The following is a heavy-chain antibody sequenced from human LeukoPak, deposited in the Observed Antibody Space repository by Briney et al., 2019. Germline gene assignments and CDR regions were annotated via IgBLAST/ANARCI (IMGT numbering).Heavy chain of an antibody. V-gene: IGHV3-7*03. D-gene: IGHD5-18*01. CDR2: IKQDGSEK. CDR3: ARLRGYSYYYYYYGKDV. J-gene: IGHJ6*02. Sequence: GGSLRLSCAASGFTFSSYWMSWVRQAPGKGLEWVANIKQDGSEKYYVDSVKGRFTISRDNAKNSLYLQMNSLRAEDTAVYYCARLRGYSYYYYYYGKDVWGQGTTVTVSS. CDR1: GFTFSSYW.